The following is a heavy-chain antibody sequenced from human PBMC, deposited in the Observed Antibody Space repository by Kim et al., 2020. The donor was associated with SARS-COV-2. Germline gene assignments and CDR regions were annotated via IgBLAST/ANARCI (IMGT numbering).Heavy chain of an antibody. CDR3: ARGDPTSIAAAPPRAYYFDY. D-gene: IGHD6-13*01. CDR2: INHSGST. J-gene: IGHJ4*02. V-gene: IGHV4-34*01. CDR1: GGSFSGYY. Sequence: SETLSLTCAVYGGSFSGYYWSWIRQPPGKGLEWIGEINHSGSTNYNPSLKSRVTISVDTSKNQFSLKLSSVTAADTAVYYCARGDPTSIAAAPPRAYYFDYWGQGTLVTVSS.